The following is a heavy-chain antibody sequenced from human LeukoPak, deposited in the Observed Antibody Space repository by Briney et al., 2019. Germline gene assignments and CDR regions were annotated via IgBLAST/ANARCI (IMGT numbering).Heavy chain of an antibody. Sequence: GGSLRLSCAVSGFTVSSNYMSWVRQAPGKGLEWVSVIYSGGSTYYADSVKGRFTISRDNSKNTLYLQMNSLRAEDTALYYCARDRGIASHAFDIWGQGTMVTVSS. D-gene: IGHD6-6*01. CDR1: GFTVSSNY. CDR3: ARDRGIASHAFDI. V-gene: IGHV3-53*01. J-gene: IGHJ3*02. CDR2: IYSGGST.